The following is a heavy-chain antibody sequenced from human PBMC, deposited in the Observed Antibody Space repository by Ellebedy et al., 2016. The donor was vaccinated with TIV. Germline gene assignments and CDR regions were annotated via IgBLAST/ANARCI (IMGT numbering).Heavy chain of an antibody. D-gene: IGHD7-27*01. J-gene: IGHJ3*02. CDR3: ARDMAWGNERVIDAFDI. CDR1: GFSFSSYS. Sequence: GGSLGLSCAASGFSFSSYSMRWVWHVTGKGLEWVSYMSGSTITTYYADSVKGRFTISRDNAKNSLYLQMTSLRAEDTAVYYCARDMAWGNERVIDAFDIWGQGTMVTVSS. V-gene: IGHV3-48*04. CDR2: MSGSTITT.